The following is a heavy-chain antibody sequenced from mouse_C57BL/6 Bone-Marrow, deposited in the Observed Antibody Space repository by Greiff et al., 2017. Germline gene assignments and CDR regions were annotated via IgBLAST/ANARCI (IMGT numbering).Heavy chain of an antibody. D-gene: IGHD2-3*01. V-gene: IGHV1-77*01. CDR1: GYTFTDYY. Sequence: QVQLQQSGAELVKPGASVKISCKASGYTFTDYYINWVKQRHGQGLEWNGKIGPGSGSTYYNEKFKGKATLTADKSSRTAYMQLSSLTSEDSAVYFCARKYDGYYLAWFAYWGQGTLVTVSA. J-gene: IGHJ3*01. CDR2: IGPGSGST. CDR3: ARKYDGYYLAWFAY.